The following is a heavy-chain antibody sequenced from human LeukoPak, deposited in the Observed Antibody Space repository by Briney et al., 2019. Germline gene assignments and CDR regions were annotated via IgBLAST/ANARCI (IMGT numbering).Heavy chain of an antibody. CDR3: ARHKGQHTVDY. CDR1: GGSVSSGNYY. J-gene: IGHJ4*02. CDR2: VYYSGST. V-gene: IGHV4-39*01. D-gene: IGHD2-2*01. Sequence: PSETLSPTCIVSGGSVSSGNYYWGWIRQPPGKGLEWIGSVYYSGSTYYNPSLKSRVTISVDTSKNQFSLKLSSATAADTAVYYCARHKGQHTVDYWGQGTLVTVSS.